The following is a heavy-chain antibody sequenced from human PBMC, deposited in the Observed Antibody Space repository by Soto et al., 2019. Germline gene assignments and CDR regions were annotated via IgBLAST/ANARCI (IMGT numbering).Heavy chain of an antibody. CDR1: GFTFSSYW. Sequence: EVQLVESGGGLVQPGGSLRLSCVASGFTFSSYWVSWARQAPGKGLEWVANIAPDGSQKNYVDSVKGRFTISRDNAKNSLYLHMNILRVEDTAVYYCARDPFGWSQGTLVTVSS. J-gene: IGHJ4*02. CDR2: IAPDGSQK. V-gene: IGHV3-7*01. CDR3: ARDPFG. D-gene: IGHD3-3*01.